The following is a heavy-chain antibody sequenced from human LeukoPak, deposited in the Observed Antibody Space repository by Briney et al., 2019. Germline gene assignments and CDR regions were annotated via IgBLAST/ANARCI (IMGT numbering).Heavy chain of an antibody. CDR1: GFTFSSSA. CDR2: IVVGSGNT. Sequence: ASVKVSCKASGFTFSSSAMQWVRQARGQRLEWIGWIVVGSGNTNYAQKFQERLTIARDMSTSTVYMELSSLRSEDTAVYYCAADDQQVVLWGQGTLVTVSS. CDR3: AADDQQVVL. J-gene: IGHJ4*02. V-gene: IGHV1-58*02. D-gene: IGHD2-15*01.